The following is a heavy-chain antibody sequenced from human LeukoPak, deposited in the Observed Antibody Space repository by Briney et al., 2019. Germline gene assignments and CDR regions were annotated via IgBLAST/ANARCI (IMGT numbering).Heavy chain of an antibody. D-gene: IGHD6-13*01. Sequence: GGSLRLSCAASGFTFTNYDMHWVRQAAGKGLEWVSAIGTAGDTYYPGSVKVRFTISTENAKNSLYLQMNSLSAGDTAVYYCASSPAYSSSWYAIDKWGQGTLVTVSS. CDR2: IGTAGDT. CDR1: GFTFTNYD. CDR3: ASSPAYSSSWYAIDK. V-gene: IGHV3-13*01. J-gene: IGHJ4*02.